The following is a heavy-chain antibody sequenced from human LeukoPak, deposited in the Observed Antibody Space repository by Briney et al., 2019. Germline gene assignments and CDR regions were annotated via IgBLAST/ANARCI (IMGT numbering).Heavy chain of an antibody. CDR3: ARVGVYYYDSSGYSNWFDP. D-gene: IGHD3-22*01. V-gene: IGHV3-11*01. Sequence: GGSLRLSCAASGFTFSDYYMSWIRQAPGKGLEWVSYISSSGSTIYYAGSVKGRFTISRDNAKNSLYLQMNSLRAEDTAVYYCARVGVYYYDSSGYSNWFDPWGQGTLVTVSS. J-gene: IGHJ5*02. CDR1: GFTFSDYY. CDR2: ISSSGSTI.